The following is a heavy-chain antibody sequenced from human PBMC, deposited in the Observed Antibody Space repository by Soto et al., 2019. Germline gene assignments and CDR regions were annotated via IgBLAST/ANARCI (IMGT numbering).Heavy chain of an antibody. Sequence: SETLSLTCAVYGGSFSGYYWSWIRQPPGKGLEWIGEINHSGSTNYDPSLKSRVTISVDTSKNQFSLKLSSVTAADTAVYYCARGGRTVTTDYYYYMDVWGKGTTVTVSS. J-gene: IGHJ6*03. D-gene: IGHD4-17*01. V-gene: IGHV4-34*01. CDR1: GGSFSGYY. CDR3: ARGGRTVTTDYYYYMDV. CDR2: INHSGST.